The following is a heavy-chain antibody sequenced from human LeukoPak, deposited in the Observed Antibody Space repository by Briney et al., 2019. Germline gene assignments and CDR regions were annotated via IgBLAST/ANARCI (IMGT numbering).Heavy chain of an antibody. CDR3: AREGGDFWSGYYRWFDP. D-gene: IGHD3-3*01. CDR2: IYTSGST. Sequence: SETLSLTCTVSGGSISSGNYYWSWIRQPAGKGLEWIGRIYTSGSTNYNPSLKRRVTISVDTSKNQFSLKLSAVTAADTAVYYCAREGGDFWSGYYRWFDPWGQGTLVTVSS. CDR1: GGSISSGNYY. J-gene: IGHJ5*02. V-gene: IGHV4-61*02.